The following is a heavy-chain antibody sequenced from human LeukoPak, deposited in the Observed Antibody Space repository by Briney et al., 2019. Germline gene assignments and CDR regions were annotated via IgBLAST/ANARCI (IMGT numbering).Heavy chain of an antibody. J-gene: IGHJ4*02. CDR2: IYYSGST. D-gene: IGHD3-10*01. Sequence: SETLSLTCTVSGGSIGSYYWSWIRQPPGKGLEWIGYIYYSGSTNYNPSLKSRVTISVDTSKNQFSLKLSSVTAADTAVYYCARERGYGSGMAYWGQGTLVTVSS. CDR3: ARERGYGSGMAY. V-gene: IGHV4-59*01. CDR1: GGSIGSYY.